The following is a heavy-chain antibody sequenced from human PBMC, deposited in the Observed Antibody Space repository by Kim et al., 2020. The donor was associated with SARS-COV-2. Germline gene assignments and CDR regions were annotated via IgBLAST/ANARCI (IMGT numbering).Heavy chain of an antibody. CDR3: ARDGPPYQH. CDR1: GFNFRSYW. J-gene: IGHJ1*01. Sequence: GGSLRLSCAASGFNFRSYWIHWVRQAPGKGLVWVSRIHPDGTSTNYADSVEGRFTISRDNAKNTVYLQMNSLRAEDTAVYYCARDGPPYQHWGQGTLVTVSS. V-gene: IGHV3-74*01. CDR2: IHPDGTST.